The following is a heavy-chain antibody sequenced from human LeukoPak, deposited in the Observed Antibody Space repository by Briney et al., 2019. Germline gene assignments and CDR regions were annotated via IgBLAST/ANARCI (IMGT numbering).Heavy chain of an antibody. V-gene: IGHV3-21*01. CDR3: AKDPTHYRVWDDYDSTVLSY. CDR1: GFTFSSYS. CDR2: ISSSSSYI. J-gene: IGHJ4*02. D-gene: IGHD3-22*01. Sequence: GGSLRLSCAASGFTFSSYSMNWVRQAPGKGLEWVSSISSSSSYIYYADSVKGRFTISRDNSKNTLYLQMNSLRAADTAVYYCAKDPTHYRVWDDYDSTVLSYWGQGTLVTVSS.